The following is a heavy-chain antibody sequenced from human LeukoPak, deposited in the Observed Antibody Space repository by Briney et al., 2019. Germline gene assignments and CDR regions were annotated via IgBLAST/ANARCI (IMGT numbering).Heavy chain of an antibody. CDR2: ISSSSTTI. Sequence: PGGSLRLSCAASGSTFSSYGMNWVRQAPGKGLEWVSYISSSSTTIYYADSVKGRFTISRDSARNSLYLQMDSLRAEDTAVYYCARDLKAYSSSGGVDYWGQGTLVTVSS. CDR1: GSTFSSYG. D-gene: IGHD6-13*01. J-gene: IGHJ4*02. CDR3: ARDLKAYSSSGGVDY. V-gene: IGHV3-48*01.